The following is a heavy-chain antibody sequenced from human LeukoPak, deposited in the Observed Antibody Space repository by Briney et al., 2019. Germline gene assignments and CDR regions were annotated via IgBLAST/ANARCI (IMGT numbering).Heavy chain of an antibody. D-gene: IGHD4-17*01. Sequence: GRSLRLSCAASGFTFSSYAMHWVRQAPGKGLEWVAVISYEGSNKYYADSVKGRFTISRDNSKNTLYLQMNSLRAEDTAVYYCAGIDTVTTGGYWGQGTLVTVSS. CDR2: ISYEGSNK. J-gene: IGHJ4*02. CDR1: GFTFSSYA. V-gene: IGHV3-30-3*01. CDR3: AGIDTVTTGGY.